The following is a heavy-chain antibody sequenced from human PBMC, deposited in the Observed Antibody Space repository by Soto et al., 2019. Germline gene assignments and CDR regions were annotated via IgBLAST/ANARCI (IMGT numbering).Heavy chain of an antibody. V-gene: IGHV4-59*01. J-gene: IGHJ4*02. CDR1: GGSISSYY. Sequence: SETLSLTCTVSGGSISSYYWSWIRQPPGKGLEWIGYIYYSGSTNYNPSLKSRVTISVDTSKNQFSLKLSSVTAADTAVYYCARGRTTTVTTLAYFVYWGQGTLVTVSS. CDR3: ARGRTTTVTTLAYFVY. D-gene: IGHD4-17*01. CDR2: IYYSGST.